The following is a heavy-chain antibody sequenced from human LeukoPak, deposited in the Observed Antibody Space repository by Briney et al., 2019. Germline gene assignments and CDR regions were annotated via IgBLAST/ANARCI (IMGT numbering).Heavy chain of an antibody. CDR2: IYYSGST. V-gene: IGHV4-39*01. J-gene: IGHJ4*02. D-gene: IGHD3-3*01. CDR3: ARAGDFWSGYYVDY. CDR1: GGSISSSSYY. Sequence: SETLSLTCTVSGGSISSSSYYWGWVRQPPGKGLEWIGSIYYSGSTNYNPSLKSRVTIYVDTSRNQFSLKLSSVTAADTAVYYCARAGDFWSGYYVDYWGQGTLVTVSS.